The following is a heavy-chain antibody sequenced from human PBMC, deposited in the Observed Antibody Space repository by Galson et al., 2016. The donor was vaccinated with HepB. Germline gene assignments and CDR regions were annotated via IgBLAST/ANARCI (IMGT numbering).Heavy chain of an antibody. D-gene: IGHD2-15*01. CDR2: MSGSGEET. V-gene: IGHV3-23*01. Sequence: SLRLSCAASGFTFAGYAMSWVRQAPGKGLEWVSAMSGSGEETYYADPELGRFSISRDNFRNTLYLQMNSLRVEDTAVYYCAKDLGTRGNYYYYGMDVWGQGTTVTVSS. CDR1: GFTFAGYA. CDR3: AKDLGTRGNYYYYGMDV. J-gene: IGHJ6*02.